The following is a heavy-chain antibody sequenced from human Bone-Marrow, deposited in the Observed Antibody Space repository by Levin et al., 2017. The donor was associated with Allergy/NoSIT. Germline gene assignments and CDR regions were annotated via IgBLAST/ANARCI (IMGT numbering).Heavy chain of an antibody. V-gene: IGHV3-30*03. J-gene: IGHJ6*02. Sequence: TGGSLRLSCAASGFTFSTFGIHWVRQAPGKGLEWVAVMSSDGGGKFYADSVKGRFTISRDDSKNTLYLQMDSLKTGDTAVYYCARVDRATLAPYYYGMDVWGQGTTVTVSS. CDR1: GFTFSTFG. CDR2: MSSDGGGK. CDR3: ARVDRATLAPYYYGMDV. D-gene: IGHD3-10*01.